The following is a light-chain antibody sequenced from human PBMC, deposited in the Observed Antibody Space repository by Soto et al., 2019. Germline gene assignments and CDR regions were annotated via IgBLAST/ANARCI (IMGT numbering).Light chain of an antibody. V-gene: IGLV2-14*01. J-gene: IGLJ2*01. CDR2: DVS. Sequence: QSALTQPGSVSGSPGQPITISSTGTSSDVGGYNYVSWYQQHPGKAPKLMIYDVSNRPSGVSNRFSGSKSGNTASLTISGLQAEDEPDYYCSSYTSSSTLGVVFGGGTKVTVL. CDR3: SSYTSSSTLGVV. CDR1: SSDVGGYNY.